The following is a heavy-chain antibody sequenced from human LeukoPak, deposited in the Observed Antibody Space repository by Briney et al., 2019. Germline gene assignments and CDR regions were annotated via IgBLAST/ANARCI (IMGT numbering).Heavy chain of an antibody. D-gene: IGHD3-16*01. CDR3: TLDDVGLAPDY. CDR1: GFTFTGDW. V-gene: IGHV3-15*04. Sequence: GGSLRLSCAASGFTFTGDWMSWVRQAPGKGLEWVGRIESKSDGGTTYYAAPVKGRFTISRDDLKNTLYLQMNSLKTEDTAVYFCTLDDVGLAPDYWGQGTLVTVSS. CDR2: IESKSDGGTT. J-gene: IGHJ4*02.